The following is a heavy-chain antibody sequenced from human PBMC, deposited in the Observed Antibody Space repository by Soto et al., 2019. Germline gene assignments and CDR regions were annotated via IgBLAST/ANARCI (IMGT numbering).Heavy chain of an antibody. CDR2: ISWNSGSI. CDR3: ARGGSGSYGFYYYYYGMDV. Sequence: EVQLVESGGGLVQPGRSLRLSCAASGFTFDDYAMHWVRQAPGKGLEWVSGISWNSGSIGYADSVKGRFTISRDNAKNSLYLQMNSLRAEDTALYYCARGGSGSYGFYYYYYGMDVWGQGPTVTVSS. CDR1: GFTFDDYA. J-gene: IGHJ6*02. V-gene: IGHV3-9*01. D-gene: IGHD3-10*01.